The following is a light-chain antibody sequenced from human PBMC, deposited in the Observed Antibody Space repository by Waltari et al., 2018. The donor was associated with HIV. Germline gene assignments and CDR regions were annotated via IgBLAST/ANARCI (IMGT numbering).Light chain of an antibody. CDR2: NTN. V-gene: IGLV1-40*01. Sequence: QSVLTQPPSVSGAPGQRVTLSCSGGNSNIGTHEVHWYQQFPGTAPHLLIYNTNNRPSGVPDRFAGSTSGTSASLASTGLQADDEADYYCQSSDNTLSGSVFGGGTRLTVL. CDR1: NSNIGTHE. CDR3: QSSDNTLSGSV. J-gene: IGLJ2*01.